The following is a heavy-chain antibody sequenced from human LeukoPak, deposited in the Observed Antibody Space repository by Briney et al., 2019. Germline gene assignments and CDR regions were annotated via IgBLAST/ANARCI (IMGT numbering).Heavy chain of an antibody. Sequence: SETLSLTCTVSGGSISSYYWSWIRQPPGKGLEWMGYIYYSGSTNYNPSLKSRVTISVDTSKNQFSLKLSSVTAADTAVYYCARLIDCTNGVCHIFDYWGRGTLVTVSS. CDR3: ARLIDCTNGVCHIFDY. CDR2: IYYSGST. J-gene: IGHJ4*02. CDR1: GGSISSYY. D-gene: IGHD2-8*01. V-gene: IGHV4-59*01.